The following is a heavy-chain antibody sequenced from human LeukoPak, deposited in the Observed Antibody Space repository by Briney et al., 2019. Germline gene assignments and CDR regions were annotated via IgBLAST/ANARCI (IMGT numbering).Heavy chain of an antibody. CDR3: AKEGIAAPLYYFDY. CDR2: VTGSGGSS. CDR1: GFTFRTYA. D-gene: IGHD6-13*01. V-gene: IGHV3-23*01. Sequence: GGSLRLSCAAPGFTFRTYAMSWVRQASGKGLEWVSTVTGSGGSSYYADSVKGRFTISRDNSKNTLFLQMNSLRAEDTAVYYCAKEGIAAPLYYFDYWGQGNLVTVSS. J-gene: IGHJ4*02.